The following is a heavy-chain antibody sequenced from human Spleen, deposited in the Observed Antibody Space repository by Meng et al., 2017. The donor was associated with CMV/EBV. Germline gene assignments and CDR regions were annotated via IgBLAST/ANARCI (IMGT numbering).Heavy chain of an antibody. Sequence: ASVKVSCKASGYTFTSYGISWVRQVPGQGLEWMGWIHPHRGDTNYAQQFQGRVTLTRDTSINTGYMELTRLTSDDTAVYYCARDNNWGPDYWGQGTLVTVSS. V-gene: IGHV1-2*02. J-gene: IGHJ4*02. CDR1: GYTFTSYG. D-gene: IGHD7-27*01. CDR3: ARDNNWGPDY. CDR2: IHPHRGDT.